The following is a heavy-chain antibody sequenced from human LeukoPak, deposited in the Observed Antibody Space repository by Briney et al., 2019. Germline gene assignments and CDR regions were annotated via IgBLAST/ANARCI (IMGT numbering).Heavy chain of an antibody. CDR2: IWYDRSDK. Sequence: PGGSLRLSCAASGFTFSSYGMHWVRQAPGKGLEWVAVIWYDRSDKYYADSVKGRLTISRDNSKNTLYLQMNSLRAEDTAVYFCARDYSSLFDYWGQGTLVTVSS. CDR3: ARDYSSLFDY. V-gene: IGHV3-33*01. D-gene: IGHD6-13*01. J-gene: IGHJ4*02. CDR1: GFTFSSYG.